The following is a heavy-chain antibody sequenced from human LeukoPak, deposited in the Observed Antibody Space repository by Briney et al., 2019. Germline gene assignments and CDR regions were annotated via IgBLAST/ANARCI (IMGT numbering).Heavy chain of an antibody. CDR1: VFSFTNYW. V-gene: IGHV5-51*01. CDR2: IYPGDSDT. D-gene: IGHD3-22*01. Sequence: GESLKISCKASVFSFTNYWIAWVRQMPGGGLEWMGSIYPGDSDTRYNPSFQGQVTISADKSIKTAYLQWSSLKASDTAMYYCARQTYYYDSSGPYDAFDIWGQGTMVTVSS. CDR3: ARQTYYYDSSGPYDAFDI. J-gene: IGHJ3*02.